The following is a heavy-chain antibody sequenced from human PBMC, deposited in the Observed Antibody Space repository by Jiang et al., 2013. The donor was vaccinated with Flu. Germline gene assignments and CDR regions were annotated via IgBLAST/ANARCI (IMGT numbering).Heavy chain of an antibody. CDR1: GYTFTSYY. V-gene: IGHV1-46*01. CDR2: INPNGGDT. CDR3: ARRVAAAYYGMDV. J-gene: IGHJ6*02. D-gene: IGHD2-2*01. Sequence: GAEVKKPGASVKVSCKASGYTFTSYYIHWVRRAPGQGIEWMGIINPNGGDTDYAQKFQGRVTMTTDTPTSTAYMELRSLRNDDTAVYYCARRVAAAYYGMDVWGQGTTVTVSS.